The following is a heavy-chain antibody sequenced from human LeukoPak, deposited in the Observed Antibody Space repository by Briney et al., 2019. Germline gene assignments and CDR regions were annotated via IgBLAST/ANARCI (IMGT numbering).Heavy chain of an antibody. D-gene: IGHD3-22*01. J-gene: IGHJ6*02. V-gene: IGHV1-18*01. Sequence: ASVTVSCKASGYTFTSYGISWVRQAPGQGLEWMGWISAYNGNTNYAQKLQGRVTMTTDTSTSTAYMELRSLRSDDTAVYYCARDGDYYDSSDRDYYYYGMDVWGQGTTVTVSS. CDR3: ARDGDYYDSSDRDYYYYGMDV. CDR1: GYTFTSYG. CDR2: ISAYNGNT.